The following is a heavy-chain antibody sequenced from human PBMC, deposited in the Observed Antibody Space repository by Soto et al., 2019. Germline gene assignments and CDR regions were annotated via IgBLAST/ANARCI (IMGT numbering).Heavy chain of an antibody. CDR3: ARSSLVGVVPAAPPNWFDP. D-gene: IGHD2-2*01. CDR1: GYTFTSYG. CDR2: ISAYNGNT. V-gene: IGHV1-18*04. J-gene: IGHJ5*02. Sequence: QVQLVQSGAEVKKPGASVTVSCKASGYTFTSYGISWVRQAPGQGLEWMGWISAYNGNTNYAQKLQGRVTMTTDTSTSTAYMELRSRRSHDTAVYYCARSSLVGVVPAAPPNWFDPWGQGPLVTVSS.